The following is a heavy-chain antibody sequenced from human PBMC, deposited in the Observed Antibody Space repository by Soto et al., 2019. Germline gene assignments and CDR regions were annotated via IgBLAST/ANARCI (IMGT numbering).Heavy chain of an antibody. CDR1: GGSISSGGYS. D-gene: IGHD1-1*01. CDR2: IYHSGST. J-gene: IGHJ4*02. Sequence: SETLSLTCAVSGGSISSGGYSWSWIRQQPGKGLEWIGEIYHSGSTNYNTSLKSRVTISVHTSNSQFSLELTSVTAADTALYYCFRCGRGASNSRYYFDHWGQGTLGTGSS. CDR3: FRCGRGASNSRYYFDH. V-gene: IGHV4-30-2*02.